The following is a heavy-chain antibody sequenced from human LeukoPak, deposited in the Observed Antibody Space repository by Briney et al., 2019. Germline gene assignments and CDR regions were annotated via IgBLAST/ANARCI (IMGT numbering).Heavy chain of an antibody. V-gene: IGHV4-4*09. CDR1: GGSISSYY. J-gene: IGHJ6*03. D-gene: IGHD3-22*01. CDR3: ARQQGYYDTIGRYYHYMDV. Sequence: KPSETLSLTCTVSGGSISSYYWNWIRQPPGKGLEWIGYIYASGSTNYNPSLNSRITISLDTSKNQFSLRLSSVTAADTAVYYCARQQGYYDTIGRYYHYMDVWGKGTTVTVSS. CDR2: IYASGST.